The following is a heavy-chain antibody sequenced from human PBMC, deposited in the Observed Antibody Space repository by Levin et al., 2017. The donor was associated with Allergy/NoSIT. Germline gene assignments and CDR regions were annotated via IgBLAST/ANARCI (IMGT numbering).Heavy chain of an antibody. J-gene: IGHJ6*02. Sequence: KISCKASGGTFSSYAISWVRQAPGQGLEWMGRIIPILGIANYAQKFQGRVTITADKSTSTAYMELSSLRSEDTAVYYCASRGTTYYDFWSGYYGSGYGMDVWGQGTTVTVSS. D-gene: IGHD3-3*01. CDR3: ASRGTTYYDFWSGYYGSGYGMDV. CDR2: IIPILGIA. V-gene: IGHV1-69*04. CDR1: GGTFSSYA.